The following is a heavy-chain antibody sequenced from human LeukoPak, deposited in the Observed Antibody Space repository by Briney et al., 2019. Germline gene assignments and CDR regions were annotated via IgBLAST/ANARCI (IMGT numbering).Heavy chain of an antibody. CDR1: GYTFTYRY. Sequence: ASVKVSCKASGYTFTYRYLHWVRQAPGQALEWMGWITPFNGNTNYAQKFQDRVTITRDRSMSTAYMELSSLRSGDTAMYYCARSPRGQGYGMDVCGQGTTVTVSS. J-gene: IGHJ6*02. CDR3: ARSPRGQGYGMDV. CDR2: ITPFNGNT. V-gene: IGHV1-45*02.